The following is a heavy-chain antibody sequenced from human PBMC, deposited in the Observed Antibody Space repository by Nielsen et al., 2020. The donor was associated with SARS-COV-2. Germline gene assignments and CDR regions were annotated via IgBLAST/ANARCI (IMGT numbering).Heavy chain of an antibody. V-gene: IGHV3-23*01. CDR3: ARVRVVAATIYYYYGMDV. D-gene: IGHD2-15*01. J-gene: IGHJ6*02. CDR2: ISGSGGST. Sequence: WIRQPPGKGLEWVSAISGSGGSTYYADSVMGRFTISRHNSKNTLYLQMNSLRAEDTAVYYCARVRVVAATIYYYYGMDVWGQGTTVTVSS.